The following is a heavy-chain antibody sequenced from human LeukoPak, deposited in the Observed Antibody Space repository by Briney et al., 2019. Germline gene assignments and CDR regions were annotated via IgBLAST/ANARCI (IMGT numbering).Heavy chain of an antibody. CDR2: IYSGGNT. J-gene: IGHJ2*01. CDR3: ARDAKNVRYNNGWRGYWYFDL. V-gene: IGHV3-66*01. D-gene: IGHD6-19*01. Sequence: GGSLRLSCADSGVTVSSNQMSWVRQAPGKGLEWVSLIYSGGNTNSADSVKGRFTISRDNSKNTLYLQMNSLRAEDTAVYYCARDAKNVRYNNGWRGYWYFDLWGRGTQVTVSS. CDR1: GVTVSSNQ.